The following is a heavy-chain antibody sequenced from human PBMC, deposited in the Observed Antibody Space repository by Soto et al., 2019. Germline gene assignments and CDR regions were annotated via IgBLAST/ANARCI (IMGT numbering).Heavy chain of an antibody. CDR2: ISGYNGNT. CDR3: ARDFAQNGDGNYVDY. D-gene: IGHD2-8*01. CDR1: GYIFTSYG. V-gene: IGHV1-18*04. J-gene: IGHJ4*02. Sequence: ASVKVSCKASGYIFTSYGITWVRQAPGQGLEWMGWISGYNGNTNYAQKFQGRVTMTTDTSTSTAYMELRSLRSDDTAVYYCARDFAQNGDGNYVDYWGQGTLVTSPQ.